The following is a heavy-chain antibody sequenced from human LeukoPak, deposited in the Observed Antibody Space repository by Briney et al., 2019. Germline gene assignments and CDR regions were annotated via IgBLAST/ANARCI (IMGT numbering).Heavy chain of an antibody. V-gene: IGHV3-21*01. CDR2: ISSSSSYI. D-gene: IGHD6-13*01. CDR1: GFTLSSHA. CDR3: ARDLAGIAQGDV. J-gene: IGHJ6*02. Sequence: GGSLRLSCAASGFTLSSHAMNWVRQAPGEGLEWVSSISSSSSYIYYADSVKGRFTISRDNAKNSLYLQMNSLRAEDTAVYYCARDLAGIAQGDVWGQGTTVTVSS.